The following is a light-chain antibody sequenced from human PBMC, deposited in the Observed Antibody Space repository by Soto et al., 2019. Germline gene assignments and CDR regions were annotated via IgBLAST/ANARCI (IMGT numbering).Light chain of an antibody. J-gene: IGKJ1*01. CDR3: HYYDKWPPGT. CDR1: QSVGSN. V-gene: IGKV3-15*01. Sequence: EIVMTQSPATLSVSPWALATLSCRASQSVGSNLAWYQQKPGQAPRLLIYGASSRATGIPARFSGSGSGTEFTLTIRSLQPEDFAVYYCHYYDKWPPGTFGQGTKVDI. CDR2: GAS.